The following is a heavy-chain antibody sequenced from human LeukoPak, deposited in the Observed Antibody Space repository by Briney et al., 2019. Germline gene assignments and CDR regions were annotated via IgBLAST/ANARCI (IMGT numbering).Heavy chain of an antibody. CDR3: AREFTLNWFDP. Sequence: GGSLRLSCAASGFTFSSYEMNWVRQAPGKGLEWVSYISSSGSTIYYADSVKGRFTISRDNAKNSLYLQMNSLRAEDTAVYYCAREFTLNWFDPWGQGTLATVSS. D-gene: IGHD3-16*01. CDR2: ISSSGSTI. J-gene: IGHJ5*02. V-gene: IGHV3-48*03. CDR1: GFTFSSYE.